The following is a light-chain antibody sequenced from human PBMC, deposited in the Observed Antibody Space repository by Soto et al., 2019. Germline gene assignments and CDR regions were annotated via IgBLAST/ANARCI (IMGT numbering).Light chain of an antibody. CDR2: GES. Sequence: EVVLTQSPGTLSLPPGERATVSCXASQSVAANYVAWYQQKSGQAPRIXIYGESSRATGIPDRLSGSGSGTDLNLTISRLEPEDFSVYYCHQYGTATLTFGPGTKVDIK. J-gene: IGKJ3*01. CDR1: QSVAANY. CDR3: HQYGTATLT. V-gene: IGKV3-20*01.